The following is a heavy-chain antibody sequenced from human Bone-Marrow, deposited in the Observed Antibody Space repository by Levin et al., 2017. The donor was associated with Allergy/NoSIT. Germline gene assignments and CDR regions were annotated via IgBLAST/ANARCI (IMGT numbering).Heavy chain of an antibody. CDR2: ISSSSSYT. V-gene: IGHV3-11*06. Sequence: AGGSLRLSCAASGFTFSDYYMSWIRQAPGKGLEWVSYISSSSSYTNYADSVKGRFTISRDNAKNSLYLQMNSLRAEDTAVYYCARGIDCSGGSCYLYFDYWGQGTLVTVSS. J-gene: IGHJ4*02. D-gene: IGHD2-15*01. CDR3: ARGIDCSGGSCYLYFDY. CDR1: GFTFSDYY.